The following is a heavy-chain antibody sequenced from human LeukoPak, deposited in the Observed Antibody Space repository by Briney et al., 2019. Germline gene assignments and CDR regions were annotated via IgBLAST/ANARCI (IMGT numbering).Heavy chain of an antibody. D-gene: IGHD2/OR15-2a*01. CDR2: ITSSSGTT. J-gene: IGHJ4*02. V-gene: IGHV3-48*01. Sequence: PGGSLRLSCAASGFTFSSYSMNWVRQAPGKGLEWVSYITSSSGTTYYADSVKGRFTISRDNAKNSLYLQMNSLRPEDTAMYYCIKDVKAGGLDYWGQGTLVTVSS. CDR3: IKDVKAGGLDY. CDR1: GFTFSSYS.